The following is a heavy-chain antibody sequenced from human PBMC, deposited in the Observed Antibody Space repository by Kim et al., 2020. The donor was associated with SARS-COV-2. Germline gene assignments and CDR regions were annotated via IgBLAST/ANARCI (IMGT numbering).Heavy chain of an antibody. D-gene: IGHD1-1*01. J-gene: IGHJ5*01. CDR1: GGTFSSYA. V-gene: IGHV1-69*04. CDR3: ARDSHSRWKGDNWFDP. Sequence: SVKVSCKASGGTFSSYAISWVRQAPGQGLEWMGRIIPILGIANYAQKFQGRVTITADKSTSTAYMELSSLRSEDTAVYYCARDSHSRWKGDNWFDPWGQGTMVPVSS. CDR2: IIPILGIA.